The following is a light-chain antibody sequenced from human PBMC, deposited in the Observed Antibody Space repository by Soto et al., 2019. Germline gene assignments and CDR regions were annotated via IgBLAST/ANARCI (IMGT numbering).Light chain of an antibody. Sequence: QSALTQPASVSGSPGQSITISCTGTSSDVGAYNYVSWYQQHPGKAPKLMIYDVSNRPSGVSDRFSGSKSGDTASLTISALQAEDEADYHCSSYTISKTLVFGGGTKLTVL. CDR2: DVS. CDR1: SSDVGAYNY. J-gene: IGLJ2*01. V-gene: IGLV2-14*01. CDR3: SSYTISKTLV.